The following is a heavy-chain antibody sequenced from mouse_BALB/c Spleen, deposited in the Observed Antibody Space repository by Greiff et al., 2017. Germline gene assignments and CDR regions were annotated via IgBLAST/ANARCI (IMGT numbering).Heavy chain of an antibody. CDR2: ISYSGST. D-gene: IGHD1-1*01. CDR3: ARGGLRYWYFDV. Sequence: EVQLVESGPGLVKPSQSLSLTCTVTGYSITSDYAWNWIRQFPGNKLEWMGYISYSGSTSYNPSLKSRISITRDTSKNQFFLQLNSVTTEDTATYYCARGGLRYWYFDVWGAGTTVTVSS. J-gene: IGHJ1*01. V-gene: IGHV3-2*02. CDR1: GYSITSDYA.